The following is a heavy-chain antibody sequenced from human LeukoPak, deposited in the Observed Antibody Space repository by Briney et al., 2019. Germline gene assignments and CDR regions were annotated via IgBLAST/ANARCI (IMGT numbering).Heavy chain of an antibody. V-gene: IGHV3-23*01. D-gene: IGHD3-22*01. CDR2: ISGSGGST. Sequence: GGSLRLSCAASGFTFSSYAMSWVRQAPGKGLEWVSAISGSGGSTYYADSVKGWFTISRDNSKNTLYLQMNSLRAEDTAVYYCAKGYYYDSSGYYYSDYWGQGTLVTVSS. CDR1: GFTFSSYA. J-gene: IGHJ4*02. CDR3: AKGYYYDSSGYYYSDY.